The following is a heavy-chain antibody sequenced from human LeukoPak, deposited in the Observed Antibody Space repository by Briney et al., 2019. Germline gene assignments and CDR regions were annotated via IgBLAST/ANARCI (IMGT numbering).Heavy chain of an antibody. J-gene: IGHJ4*02. CDR1: GFTFSSYD. D-gene: IGHD6-19*01. Sequence: GGSLRLSCVASGFTFSSYDMSWVRQAPGKGLEWVSAISGSGGSTYFADSVKGWFTISRDNSKNTLYLQMNSLRAEDTAIYYCAKDADSSGWCDYWGRGTLVTVSS. CDR2: ISGSGGST. CDR3: AKDADSSGWCDY. V-gene: IGHV3-23*01.